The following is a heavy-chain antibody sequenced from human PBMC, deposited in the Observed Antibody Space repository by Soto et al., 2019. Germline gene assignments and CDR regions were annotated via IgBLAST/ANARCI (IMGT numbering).Heavy chain of an antibody. V-gene: IGHV1-24*01. Sequence: SVKASCKVSGYTLTELSMHCVRQAPGKGLEWMGGFDPEDGETIYAQKFQGRVTMTEDTSTDTAYMELSSLRSEDTAVYYCATGLLGYCTNGVCYSGSYYFAYWVQGTLVTVSS. J-gene: IGHJ4*02. D-gene: IGHD2-8*01. CDR3: ATGLLGYCTNGVCYSGSYYFAY. CDR2: FDPEDGET. CDR1: GYTLTELS.